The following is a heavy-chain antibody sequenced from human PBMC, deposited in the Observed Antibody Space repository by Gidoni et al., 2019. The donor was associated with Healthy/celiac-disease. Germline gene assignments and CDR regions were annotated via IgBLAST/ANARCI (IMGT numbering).Heavy chain of an antibody. CDR2: ISSSSSTI. V-gene: IGHV3-48*02. CDR3: ARDYYDFWSGYYTTDYFDY. CDR1: GFTFSSYS. D-gene: IGHD3-3*01. Sequence: EVQLVESGGGLVQPGGSLRLSCAASGFTFSSYSMNWVRQAPGKGLEWVSYISSSSSTIYYADSVKGRFTISRDNAKNSLYLQMNSLRDEDTAVYYCARDYYDFWSGYYTTDYFDYWGQGTLVTVSS. J-gene: IGHJ4*02.